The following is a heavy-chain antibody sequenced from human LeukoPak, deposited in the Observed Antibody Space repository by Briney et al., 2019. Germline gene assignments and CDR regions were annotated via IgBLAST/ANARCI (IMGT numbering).Heavy chain of an antibody. CDR3: AKDSYDSRGFYCGADS. J-gene: IGHJ4*02. D-gene: IGHD3-22*01. CDR2: ISGSGGST. CDR1: GFTFSSYA. V-gene: IGHV3-23*01. Sequence: TGGSLRLSCAASGFTFSSYAMSWVRQAPGKGLEWVSAISGSGGSTYYADSVKGRFTISRDNSKNTLYLQMNSLRAEDTAIYYCAKDSYDSRGFYCGADSWGQGTLVTVSS.